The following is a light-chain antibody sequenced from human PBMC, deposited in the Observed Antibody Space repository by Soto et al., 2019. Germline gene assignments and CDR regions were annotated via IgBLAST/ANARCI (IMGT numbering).Light chain of an antibody. CDR3: SAYTTSRSHI. CDR1: SSDVGAYRH. V-gene: IGLV2-14*01. J-gene: IGLJ1*01. CDR2: DVS. Sequence: QSVLTQPAPVSGSPGQAITISCTGTSSDVGAYRHVSWHQQYPGKAPKLMIYDVSDRPSGVSYRFSGSKSGNTASLTISGLQAEDEADYYCSAYTTSRSHIFGSGTKVTVL.